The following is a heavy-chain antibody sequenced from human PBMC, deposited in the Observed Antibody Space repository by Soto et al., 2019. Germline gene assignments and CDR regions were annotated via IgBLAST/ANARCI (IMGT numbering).Heavy chain of an antibody. CDR3: AKDQDMTFDY. CDR2: ISYDGSNK. CDR1: GFTFSSYG. Sequence: GGSLRLSCAASGFTFSSYGMHWVRQAPGKGLEWVAVISYDGSNKYYADSVKGRFTISRDNSKNTLYLQMNSLRAEDTAVYYCAKDQDMTFDYWGQGTLVTVSS. V-gene: IGHV3-30*18. J-gene: IGHJ4*02. D-gene: IGHD2-21*02.